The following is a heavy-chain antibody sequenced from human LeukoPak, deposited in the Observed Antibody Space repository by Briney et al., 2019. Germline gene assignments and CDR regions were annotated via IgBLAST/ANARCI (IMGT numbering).Heavy chain of an antibody. Sequence: GGSLRLSCAASGFTFSSYGMHWVRQAPGKGLEWVAVISYDGSNKYYADSVKGRFTISRDNSKNTLYLQMNSLRAEDMAVYYCAKGEPGPLAVAGRSYYYYGMDVWGQGTTVTVSS. J-gene: IGHJ6*02. CDR3: AKGEPGPLAVAGRSYYYYGMDV. CDR1: GFTFSSYG. CDR2: ISYDGSNK. V-gene: IGHV3-30*18. D-gene: IGHD6-19*01.